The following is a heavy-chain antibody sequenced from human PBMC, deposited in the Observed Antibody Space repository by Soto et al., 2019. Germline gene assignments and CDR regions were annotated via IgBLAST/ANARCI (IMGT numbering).Heavy chain of an antibody. Sequence: ASVKVSCKASGYTFTNYYMHWVRQAPGQGLEWMGITNPSGGSTSYAQRFQGRVTMTGDTSTSTVYMELSSLRSEDTAVYYCARDRRGYSGYYYGMDVWGQGTTVTVSS. D-gene: IGHD5-12*01. J-gene: IGHJ6*02. CDR2: TNPSGGST. CDR1: GYTFTNYY. CDR3: ARDRRGYSGYYYGMDV. V-gene: IGHV1-46*01.